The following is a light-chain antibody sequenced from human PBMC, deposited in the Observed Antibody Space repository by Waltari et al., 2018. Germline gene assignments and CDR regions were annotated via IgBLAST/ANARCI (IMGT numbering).Light chain of an antibody. CDR3: CSYAGAGTGV. V-gene: IGLV2-23*02. J-gene: IGLJ3*02. Sequence: QSALTQPASVSGSPGQSITISCTGTSGDVGRYNLVSWYQQHPGKAPKPMIYEVGKRPSGISNRFSGSKSGNTASLTISGLQAEDEADYYCCSYAGAGTGVFGGGTKVTVL. CDR1: SGDVGRYNL. CDR2: EVG.